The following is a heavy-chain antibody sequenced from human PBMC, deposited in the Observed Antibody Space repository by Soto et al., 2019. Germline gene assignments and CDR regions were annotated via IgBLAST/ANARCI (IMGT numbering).Heavy chain of an antibody. CDR3: ARARTTVTTRGGAFDI. CDR2: IYYSGST. CDR1: GCSISSYY. D-gene: IGHD4-17*01. J-gene: IGHJ3*02. V-gene: IGHV4-59*01. Sequence: SETLSLTCPGSGCSISSYYWSWIRQPPGKGLEWIGYIYYSGSTNYNPSLKSRVTISVDTSKNQFSLKLSSVTAADTAVYYCARARTTVTTRGGAFDIWGQGTMVTVSS.